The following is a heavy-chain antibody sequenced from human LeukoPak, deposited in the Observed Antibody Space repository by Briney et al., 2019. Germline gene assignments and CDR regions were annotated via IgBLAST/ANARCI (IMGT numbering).Heavy chain of an antibody. Sequence: GGSLRLPCAASGFTFSSYWMHWVRQAPGKGLMWVSRINSDGSTTSYADSVKGRFTISRDNAKNTLYLQMNSLRVEDTAVYYCTRINYGWGQGTLVTVSS. CDR2: INSDGSTT. CDR1: GFTFSSYW. V-gene: IGHV3-74*01. CDR3: TRINYG. J-gene: IGHJ4*02. D-gene: IGHD3-16*01.